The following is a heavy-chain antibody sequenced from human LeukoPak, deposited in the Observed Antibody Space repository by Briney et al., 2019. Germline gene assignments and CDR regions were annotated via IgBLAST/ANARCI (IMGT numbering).Heavy chain of an antibody. Sequence: ASVKASCKASGYTFTGYYMHWVRQAPGQGLEWMGWINPNSGGTNYAQKFQGRVTMTRDTSISTAYMELSRLRSDDTAVYYCARDRRYCSSTSCQRWFDYWGQGALVTVSS. CDR2: INPNSGGT. D-gene: IGHD2-2*01. V-gene: IGHV1-2*02. J-gene: IGHJ4*02. CDR3: ARDRRYCSSTSCQRWFDY. CDR1: GYTFTGYY.